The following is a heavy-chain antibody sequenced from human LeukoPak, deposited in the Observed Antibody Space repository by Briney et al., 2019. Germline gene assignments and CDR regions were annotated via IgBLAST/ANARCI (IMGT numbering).Heavy chain of an antibody. D-gene: IGHD3-9*01. J-gene: IGHJ6*02. CDR3: ARTARTCYFDSTCYGMDV. Sequence: ASVKVSCKVSGYTLTELSMHWVRQAPGKGLEWMGGFDPEDGETIYAQKFQGRVTMTRDTSISTAYMELSRLRSDDTAVYYCARTARTCYFDSTCYGMDVWGQGTTVTVSS. CDR1: GYTLTELS. CDR2: FDPEDGET. V-gene: IGHV1-24*01.